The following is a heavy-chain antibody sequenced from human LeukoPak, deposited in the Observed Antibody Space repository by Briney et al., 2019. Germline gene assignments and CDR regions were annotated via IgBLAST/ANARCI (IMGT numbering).Heavy chain of an antibody. CDR3: ARAPATGLGATPYYYYMDV. CDR1: GGSISSSSYY. J-gene: IGHJ6*03. D-gene: IGHD3-10*01. CDR2: IYHSGST. V-gene: IGHV4-39*07. Sequence: SETLSLTCTVSGGSISSSSYYWGWIRQPPGKGLAWIGYIYHSGSTDYNPSLKSRVTISVDAYKNEFSLRLSSVTAADTGVYYCARAPATGLGATPYYYYMDVWGKGTTVTVSS.